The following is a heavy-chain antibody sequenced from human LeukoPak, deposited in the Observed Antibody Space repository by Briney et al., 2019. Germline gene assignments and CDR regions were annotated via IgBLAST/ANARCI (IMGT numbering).Heavy chain of an antibody. CDR3: AELGITMIGGV. D-gene: IGHD3-10*02. J-gene: IGHJ6*04. V-gene: IGHV3-48*03. CDR2: ISSSGSTI. CDR1: GFTFSSYE. Sequence: QPGGSLRLSCAASGFTFSSYEMNWVRQAPGKGLEWLSYISSSGSTIYYADSVKGRFTISRDNAKNSLYLQMNSLRAEDTAVYYCAELGITMIGGVWGKGTTVTISS.